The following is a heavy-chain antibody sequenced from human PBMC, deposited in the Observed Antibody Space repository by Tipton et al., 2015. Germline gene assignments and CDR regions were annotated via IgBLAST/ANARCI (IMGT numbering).Heavy chain of an antibody. J-gene: IGHJ3*02. CDR3: ARDPTSTVTSDALDI. D-gene: IGHD4-17*01. V-gene: IGHV3-33*01. CDR1: GFIFTSYG. Sequence: SLRLSCAAAGFIFTSYGMHWVRQAPGKGLEWVAVIWYDGGYKYYADSVRGRFTISRDNSKNTLYLQMNSLRAEDTAVYYCARDPTSTVTSDALDIWGQGTMVTVSS. CDR2: IWYDGGYK.